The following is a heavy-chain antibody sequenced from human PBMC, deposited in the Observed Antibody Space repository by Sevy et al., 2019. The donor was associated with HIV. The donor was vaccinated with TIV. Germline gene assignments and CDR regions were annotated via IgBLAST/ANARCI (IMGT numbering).Heavy chain of an antibody. CDR3: AAAAGYCSINSCSDAFNI. CDR2: IGSDDSTI. V-gene: IGHV3-48*02. D-gene: IGHD2-2*01. J-gene: IGHJ3*02. CDR1: KFTFSSYN. Sequence: GSLRLSCEASKFTFSSYNMNWVRQAPGKGLEWISYIGSDDSTIYYADSVKGRFTISRDNAKKSLSLQMSRLRDEDTAVYYCAAAAGYCSINSCSDAFNIWGQGTMVTVSS.